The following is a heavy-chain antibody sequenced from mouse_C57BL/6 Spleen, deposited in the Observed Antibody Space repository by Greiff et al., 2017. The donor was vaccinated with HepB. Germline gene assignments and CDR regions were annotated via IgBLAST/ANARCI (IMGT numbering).Heavy chain of an antibody. CDR1: GFTFSDYG. D-gene: IGHD1-1*01. V-gene: IGHV5-17*01. J-gene: IGHJ3*01. CDR2: ISSGSSTI. Sequence: EVKLMESGGGLVKPGGSLKLSCAASGFTFSDYGMHWVRQAPEKGLEWVAYISSGSSTIYYADTVKGRFTISRDNAKNTLFLQMTSLRSEDTAMYYCARTSYGSSYAYWGQGTLVTVSA. CDR3: ARTSYGSSYAY.